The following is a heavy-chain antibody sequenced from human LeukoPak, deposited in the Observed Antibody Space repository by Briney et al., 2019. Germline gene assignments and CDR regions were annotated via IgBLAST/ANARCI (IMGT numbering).Heavy chain of an antibody. Sequence: PGGPLRSSFAALGFTARTTSMSGVGQAPGKGLEGAPVIYSGGSTYYADSVKGRFTISRDNSKNTLYLQMNSLRAEDTAVYYCARPAIRAPGAFDIWGQGTMVTVSS. CDR1: GFTARTTS. J-gene: IGHJ3*02. CDR2: IYSGGST. CDR3: ARPAIRAPGAFDI. D-gene: IGHD2-21*01. V-gene: IGHV3-66*02.